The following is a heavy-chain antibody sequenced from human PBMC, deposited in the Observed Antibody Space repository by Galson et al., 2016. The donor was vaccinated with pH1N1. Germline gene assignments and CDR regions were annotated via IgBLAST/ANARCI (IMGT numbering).Heavy chain of an antibody. CDR1: GFTFTNYG. V-gene: IGHV3-23*01. CDR2: INGAGIQR. Sequence: SLRLSCAASGFTFTNYGMTWVRQAPGKELEWVSNINGAGIQRYYSDSVRGRFTISRDNSRNMLFLQMNNLSAEDTAVYYCAKDLPTSWDFDSWGRGTLVTVSS. J-gene: IGHJ5*01. D-gene: IGHD1-26*01. CDR3: AKDLPTSWDFDS.